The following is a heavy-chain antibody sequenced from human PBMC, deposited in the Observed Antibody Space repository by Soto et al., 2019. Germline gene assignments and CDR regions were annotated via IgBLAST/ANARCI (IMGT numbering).Heavy chain of an antibody. Sequence: EVQLVESGGGLVQPGGSLGLPWAAFGLPASSNYMSWVRQAQGRGLEWASVIYSGGSKYYADSVKGRFTISRDNSKNTLYLQMNSLRAEDTAVYYCARDHYYGSGDAFDIWGQGTMVTVSS. D-gene: IGHD3-10*01. J-gene: IGHJ3*02. CDR3: ARDHYYGSGDAFDI. V-gene: IGHV3-66*01. CDR2: IYSGGSK. CDR1: GLPASSNY.